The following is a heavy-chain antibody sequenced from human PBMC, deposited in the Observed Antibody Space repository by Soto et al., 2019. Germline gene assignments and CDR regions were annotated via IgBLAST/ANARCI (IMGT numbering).Heavy chain of an antibody. CDR3: ANHGGFDF. CDR2: ISVRGDYR. CDR1: GFTFSSSG. V-gene: IGHV3-23*01. Sequence: GQLLQSGGGLVQPGESLRVSCAASGFTFSSSGMSWVRQAPGKGLEWVSSISVRGDYRYYADSVKGRFTISRDNSKTTLYLQMNSLTAEDTAVYYCANHGGFDFWGQGTMVAVSS. J-gene: IGHJ3*01. D-gene: IGHD4-17*01.